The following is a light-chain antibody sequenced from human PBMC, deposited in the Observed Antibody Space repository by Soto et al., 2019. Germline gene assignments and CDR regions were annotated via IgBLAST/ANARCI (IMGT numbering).Light chain of an antibody. V-gene: IGLV2-14*01. CDR1: SSDVGGYNY. Sequence: QSVLTQPASVSGSPGQSITISCTGTSSDVGGYNYVSWYQQHPGKAPKLMIYDVSNRPSGVSNRFSGSKSGNTASLTISGLQVEDEADYYCSSYTSSRTPSYAFGTGTKVTIL. CDR3: SSYTSSRTPSYA. CDR2: DVS. J-gene: IGLJ1*01.